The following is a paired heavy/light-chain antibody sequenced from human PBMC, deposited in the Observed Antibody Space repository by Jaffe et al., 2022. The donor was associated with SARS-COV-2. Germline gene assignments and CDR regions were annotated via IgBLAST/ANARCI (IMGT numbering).Light chain of an antibody. J-gene: IGLJ2*01. CDR2: RNN. CDR3: AAWDDTLSAVV. V-gene: IGLV1-47*01. Sequence: QSVLIQPPSASGTPGQRVTISCSGSNSNIGSNDVYWYQQVPGTAPKLLMFRNNQRPSGVPDRFSGSKSGSSASLAISGLRSGDEADYYCAAWDDTLSAVVFGGGTKLTDL. CDR1: NSNIGSND.
Heavy chain of an antibody. CDR1: GFTFSNYW. V-gene: IGHV3-74*01. J-gene: IGHJ4*02. Sequence: EVQLVESGGGLVQPGGSLRLSCAASGFTFSNYWMHWVRQAPGKGLVWVSRMNSDGTTANYADSVKGRFTISRDNAKNTLYLEMNSLRAEDTAVYYCTRAVGTSIRGVGYWGRGTLIIVSS. CDR2: MNSDGTTA. D-gene: IGHD1-1*01. CDR3: TRAVGTSIRGVGY.